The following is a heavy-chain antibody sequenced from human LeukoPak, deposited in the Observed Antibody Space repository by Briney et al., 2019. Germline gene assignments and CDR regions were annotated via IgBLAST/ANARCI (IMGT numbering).Heavy chain of an antibody. CDR2: INSDGSST. D-gene: IGHD4-17*01. V-gene: IGHV3-74*01. Sequence: GGSLRLSCAASGFTFSNYWMHLVRQAPGKRLVWVSRINSDGSSTTSADSVKGRFTISRDNAKNTLYLQMNSLRAEDTAVYYCAKGGATVIDYWGQGTLVTVSS. J-gene: IGHJ4*02. CDR1: GFTFSNYW. CDR3: AKGGATVIDY.